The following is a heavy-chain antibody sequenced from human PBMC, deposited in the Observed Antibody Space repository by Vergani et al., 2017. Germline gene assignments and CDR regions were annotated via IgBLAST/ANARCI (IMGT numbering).Heavy chain of an antibody. V-gene: IGHV4-34*01. CDR2: INHSGST. CDR3: ARDREGIAVEL. D-gene: IGHD6-19*01. Sequence: QVQLQQWGAGLLKPSETLSLTCAVYGGSFSGYYWSWIRQPPGKGLEWIGEINHSGSTNYNPSLKSRVTISVDTSKNQFSLKLSSVTAADTAVYYCARDREGIAVELWGQGTLVTVSS. J-gene: IGHJ4*02. CDR1: GGSFSGYY.